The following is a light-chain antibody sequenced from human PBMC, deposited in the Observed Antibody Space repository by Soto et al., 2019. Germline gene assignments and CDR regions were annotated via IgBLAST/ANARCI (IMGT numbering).Light chain of an antibody. CDR3: QHYNGYSEA. CDR2: KAS. V-gene: IGKV1-5*03. CDR1: QTISSW. Sequence: DIQSTQSPSSLSGSVGDRVTITCRASQTISSWLAWYQQKPGKAPKLLIYKASTLKSGVPSRFSGSGSGTEFTLTISSLQTDDFATYYCQHYNGYSEAFGQGTKVDIK. J-gene: IGKJ1*01.